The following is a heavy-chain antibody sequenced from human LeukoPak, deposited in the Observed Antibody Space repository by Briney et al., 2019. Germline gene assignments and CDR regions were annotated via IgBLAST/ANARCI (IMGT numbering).Heavy chain of an antibody. Sequence: GGSLRLSCAASGFTFSSSVMTWVRQALGKGLGWVSTISGSGGRTSYADSAKCRFTISRDKSKNTLYLQVSSLRAEDTALYFCAREDLSAVYDWGQGTLVTVSS. CDR3: AREDLSAVYD. CDR1: GFTFSSSV. CDR2: ISGSGGRT. V-gene: IGHV3-23*01. J-gene: IGHJ4*02. D-gene: IGHD5/OR15-5a*01.